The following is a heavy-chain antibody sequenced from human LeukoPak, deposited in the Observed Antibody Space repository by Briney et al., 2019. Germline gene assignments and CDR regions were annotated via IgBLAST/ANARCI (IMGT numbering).Heavy chain of an antibody. CDR1: GFTFSSYW. J-gene: IGHJ5*02. Sequence: QSGGSLRLSCAASGFTFSSYWMHWVRQAPGKGLVWLSRINSDGSSTSYADSVKGRFTISRDNAKNTLYLQMNSLRADDTAVYYCARALAVAGTGGCDPWGQGTLVTVSS. V-gene: IGHV3-74*01. D-gene: IGHD6-19*01. CDR2: INSDGSST. CDR3: ARALAVAGTGGCDP.